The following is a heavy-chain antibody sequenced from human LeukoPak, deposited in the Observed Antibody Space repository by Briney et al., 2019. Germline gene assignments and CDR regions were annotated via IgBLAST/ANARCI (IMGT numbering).Heavy chain of an antibody. Sequence: GGSLRLSCAASGFTFSSYWMHWVRQAPGKGLVWISRINTDGSSTSYADSVKGRFTISRDNAKNTLYLQMNSLRDEDTAVYYCARALRGYSAYDPFDNWGQGTLVTVSS. CDR3: ARALRGYSAYDPFDN. V-gene: IGHV3-74*01. D-gene: IGHD5-12*01. CDR1: GFTFSSYW. CDR2: INTDGSST. J-gene: IGHJ4*02.